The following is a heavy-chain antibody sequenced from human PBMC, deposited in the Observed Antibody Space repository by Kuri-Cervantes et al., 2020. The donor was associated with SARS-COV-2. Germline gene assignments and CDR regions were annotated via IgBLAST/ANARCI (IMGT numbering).Heavy chain of an antibody. CDR3: ARGAYYDFWSGYYPAYYFDY. CDR2: INHSGST. D-gene: IGHD3-3*01. Sequence: ESLKISCAASGFTFSSYSMNWIRQPPGKGLEWIGEINHSGSTNYNPSLKSRVTISVDTSKNQFSLKLSSVTAADTAVYYCARGAYYDFWSGYYPAYYFDYWGQGTLVTVSS. J-gene: IGHJ4*02. V-gene: IGHV4-34*01. CDR1: GFTFSSYS.